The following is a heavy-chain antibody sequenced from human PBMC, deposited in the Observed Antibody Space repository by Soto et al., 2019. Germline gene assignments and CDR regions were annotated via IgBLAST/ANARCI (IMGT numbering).Heavy chain of an antibody. Sequence: QVQLQESGPGLVKPSQTLSLTCTVSGGSVTGGGFCWSWIRQHPGAGLEFIGYMCYSGSTNYNPSLKSRVAISIDTSQKQFSLTLKFVTAADTAVYYCASRDYGYTFNIWGQGTRVTVS. V-gene: IGHV4-31*03. CDR1: GGSVTGGGFC. J-gene: IGHJ3*02. CDR2: MCYSGST. CDR3: ASRDYGYTFNI. D-gene: IGHD4-17*01.